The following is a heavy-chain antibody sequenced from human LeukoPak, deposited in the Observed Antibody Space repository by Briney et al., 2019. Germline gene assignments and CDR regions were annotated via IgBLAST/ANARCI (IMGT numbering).Heavy chain of an antibody. J-gene: IGHJ4*02. CDR1: GFTFSSYS. CDR3: AKRGAEVGATVAPGDY. Sequence: RSAGSLRLSCAASGFTFSSYSMNWVRQAPGKGLEWVSAISGSGGSTYYADSVKGRFTITSDNSKNTPYLQMNSLRAEDTAVYYCAKRGAEVGATVAPGDYWGQGTLVTVSS. CDR2: ISGSGGST. V-gene: IGHV3-23*01. D-gene: IGHD1-26*01.